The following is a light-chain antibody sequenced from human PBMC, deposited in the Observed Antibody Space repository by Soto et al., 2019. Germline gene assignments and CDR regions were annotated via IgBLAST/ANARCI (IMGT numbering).Light chain of an antibody. V-gene: IGLV2-23*01. J-gene: IGLJ1*01. CDR2: EGS. CDR3: CSYAGSSTYV. CDR1: SSDVGSYNL. Sequence: ALTPPASVSRVPRESLTISCTRTSSDVGSYNLVSSYQQHPGKAPKLMIYEGSKRPSGVSNRFSGSKSGNTASLTISGLQAEDEADYYCCSYAGSSTYVFGTGTKVTVL.